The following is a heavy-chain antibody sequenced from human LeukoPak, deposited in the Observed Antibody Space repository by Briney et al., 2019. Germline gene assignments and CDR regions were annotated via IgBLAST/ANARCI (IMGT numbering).Heavy chain of an antibody. CDR1: GFTFSSYS. Sequence: PGGSLRLSCAASGFTFSSYSMNWVRQAPGKGLEWVSYISSSSSSTIYYADSVKGRFTISRDNAKNSLYLQMNSLRAEDTAVYYCARGGHLQWELLNWYFDLWGRGTLVTVSS. CDR2: ISSSSSSTI. CDR3: ARGGHLQWELLNWYFDL. D-gene: IGHD1-26*01. J-gene: IGHJ2*01. V-gene: IGHV3-48*01.